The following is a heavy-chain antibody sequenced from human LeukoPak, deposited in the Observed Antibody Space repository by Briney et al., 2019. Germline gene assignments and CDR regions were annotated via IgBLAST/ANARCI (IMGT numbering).Heavy chain of an antibody. CDR1: GFTFSSYG. V-gene: IGHV3-30*03. D-gene: IGHD4-23*01. J-gene: IGHJ4*02. CDR2: ISYDGSNK. Sequence: GGSLRLSCAASGFTFSSYGMSWVRQAPGKGLEWVAVISYDGSNKYYADSVKGRFTISRDNSKNTLYLQMNSLRAEDTAVYYCARDTTVVRNFDYWGQGTLVTVSS. CDR3: ARDTTVVRNFDY.